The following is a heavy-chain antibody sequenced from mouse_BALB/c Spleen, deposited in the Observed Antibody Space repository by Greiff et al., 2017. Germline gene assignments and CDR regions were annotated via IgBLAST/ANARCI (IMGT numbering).Heavy chain of an antibody. CDR2: IDPENGDT. V-gene: IGHV14-4*02. D-gene: IGHD2-1*01. CDR3: NADGNYD. CDR1: GFNIKDYY. Sequence: VQLQQSGAELVRSGASVKLSCTASGFNIKDYYMHWVKQRPEQGLEWIGWIDPENGDTECAPKFQGKATMTADTSSNTAYLQLSSLTSEDTAVYYCNADGNYDWGQGTLVTVSA. J-gene: IGHJ3*01.